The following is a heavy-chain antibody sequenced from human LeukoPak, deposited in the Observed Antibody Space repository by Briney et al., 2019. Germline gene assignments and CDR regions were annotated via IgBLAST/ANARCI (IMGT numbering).Heavy chain of an antibody. Sequence: GGSLRLSCAASGFTFSDYAMTWVRQAPGKGLEWVSTINSGGAINYADSVKGRFTISRDNPRNTLYLQMNSLRAEDTAVYYCAKRGSYSSSFTSTFDYWGQGTLVTVSS. CDR1: GFTFSDYA. CDR3: AKRGSYSSSFTSTFDY. D-gene: IGHD6-6*01. V-gene: IGHV3-23*01. CDR2: INSGGAI. J-gene: IGHJ4*02.